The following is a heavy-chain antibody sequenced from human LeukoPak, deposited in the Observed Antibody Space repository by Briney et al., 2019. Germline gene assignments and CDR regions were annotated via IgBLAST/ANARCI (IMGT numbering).Heavy chain of an antibody. CDR3: AKDIGGQWRKGGFDY. V-gene: IGHV3-13*03. CDR1: GFTFSSYD. CDR2: IGTAGDT. J-gene: IGHJ4*02. D-gene: IGHD6-19*01. Sequence: GGSLRLSCAAWGFTFSSYDMHWVRQATGKGLEWVSAIGTAGDTYYPGSVKGQFTISRENAKNSLYLQMNSLRAEDTALYYCAKDIGGQWRKGGFDYWGQGTLVTVSS.